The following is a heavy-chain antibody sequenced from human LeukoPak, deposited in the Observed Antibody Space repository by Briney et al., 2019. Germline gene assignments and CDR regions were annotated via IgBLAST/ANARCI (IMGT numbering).Heavy chain of an antibody. CDR1: GFTFSNAW. V-gene: IGHV3-15*01. D-gene: IGHD2-15*01. Sequence: PGGSLRLSCAASGFTFSNAWMIWVRQAPGKGLEGVGHIKSKTDGETTDYAAPVKGRFSISRDDSKNTLYLQMNSLRTEDTAVYDCTTDPVVVVAANLDYYYFGMDVWGQGTTVTVSS. CDR3: TTDPVVVVAANLDYYYFGMDV. J-gene: IGHJ6*02. CDR2: IKSKTDGETT.